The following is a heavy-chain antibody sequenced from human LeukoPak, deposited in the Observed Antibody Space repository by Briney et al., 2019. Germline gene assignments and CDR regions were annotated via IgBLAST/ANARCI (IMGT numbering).Heavy chain of an antibody. D-gene: IGHD3-9*01. CDR2: ISGSGGTT. V-gene: IGHV3-23*01. CDR3: ARSGILTGYYSPYYYYYYGMDV. J-gene: IGHJ6*02. CDR1: GFTFSSYA. Sequence: GGSLRLSCAASGFTFSSYAMSWVRQAPGKGLEWVSVISGSGGTTYYADSVKGRFTISRDNSKNTLYLQMNSLRAEDTAVYYCARSGILTGYYSPYYYYYYGMDVWGQGTTVTVSS.